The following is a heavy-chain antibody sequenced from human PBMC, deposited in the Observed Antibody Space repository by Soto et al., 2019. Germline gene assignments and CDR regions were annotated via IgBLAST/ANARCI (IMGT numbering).Heavy chain of an antibody. Sequence: QVQLVQSGAEVKEPGSSVKVSCKASGGTFSFYGVNWVRQAPGQGLEWMGGIIPIFGPAKYAQNFQGRVTITADESTNTAYMELNSLKSHDTAVYYCARGGSWTRFDNWGQGTLVTVSS. V-gene: IGHV1-69*01. D-gene: IGHD6-13*01. CDR1: GGTFSFYG. CDR2: IIPIFGPA. CDR3: ARGGSWTRFDN. J-gene: IGHJ4*02.